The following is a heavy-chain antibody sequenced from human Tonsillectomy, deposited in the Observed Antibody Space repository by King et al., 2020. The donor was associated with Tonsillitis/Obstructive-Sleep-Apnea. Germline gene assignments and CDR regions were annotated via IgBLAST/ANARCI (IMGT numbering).Heavy chain of an antibody. V-gene: IGHV3-30*04. CDR2: ISYDGSNK. J-gene: IGHJ2*01. CDR3: ARDGGESGGYFDL. CDR1: GFTFSSYA. Sequence: VQLVESGGGVVQPGRSLRLSCAASGFTFSSYAMHWVRQAPGKGLEWVAVISYDGSNKYYADSVKGRFTISRDNSKNTLYLQMNSLRAEDTAVYYCARDGGESGGYFDLWGRGTLVTVSS. D-gene: IGHD3-10*01.